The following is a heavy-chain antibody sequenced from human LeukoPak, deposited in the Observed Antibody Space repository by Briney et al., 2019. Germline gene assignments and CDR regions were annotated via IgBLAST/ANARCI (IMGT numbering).Heavy chain of an antibody. CDR3: ARVGEGVAAAGTVGY. V-gene: IGHV1-24*01. J-gene: IGHJ4*02. CDR1: GYTLTQLS. D-gene: IGHD6-13*01. Sequence: ASVKVSCKVSGYTLTQLSIHWVRQAPGKGLEWMGGFDPDDGETIYAQKFQGRVTMTEHTSTDTAYMELSSLRSKDARVYFCARVGEGVAAAGTVGYWGERTLVSVSS. CDR2: FDPDDGET.